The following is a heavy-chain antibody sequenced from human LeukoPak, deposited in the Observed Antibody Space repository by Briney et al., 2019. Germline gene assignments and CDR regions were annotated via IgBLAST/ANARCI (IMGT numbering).Heavy chain of an antibody. CDR2: ISYDGSNK. Sequence: GRSLRLSCAASGFTFSSYGMHWVRQAPGKGLEWVAVISYDGSNKYYADSVKGRFTISRDNSKNTLYLQMNSLRAEDTAVYYCAKPKPTLRIQLWYYSDYWGQGTLVTVSS. CDR3: AKPKPTLRIQLWYYSDY. D-gene: IGHD5-18*01. V-gene: IGHV3-30*18. CDR1: GFTFSSYG. J-gene: IGHJ4*02.